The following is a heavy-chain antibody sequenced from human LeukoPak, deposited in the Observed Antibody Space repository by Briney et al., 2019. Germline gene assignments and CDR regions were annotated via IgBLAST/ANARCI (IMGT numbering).Heavy chain of an antibody. V-gene: IGHV3-21*01. J-gene: IGHJ5*02. CDR2: ISSSSSYI. CDR1: GFTFSSYS. Sequence: GGSLRLSCAASGFTFSSYSMNWVRQAPGKGLEWVSSISSSSSYIYYADSVKGRFTISRDNAKNSLYLQVNSLRAEDTAVYYCARDDIVVVPAAIVRRFDPWGQGTLVTVSS. CDR3: ARDDIVVVPAAIVRRFDP. D-gene: IGHD2-2*02.